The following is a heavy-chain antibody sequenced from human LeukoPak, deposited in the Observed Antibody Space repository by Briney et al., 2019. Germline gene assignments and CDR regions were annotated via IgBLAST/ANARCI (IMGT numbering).Heavy chain of an antibody. CDR2: IYPGDSDT. CDR3: ARRIAAAGTVDY. CDR1: GYSFTSYW. Sequence: GESLKISSQGSGYSFTSYWIGWVRPMPGKGLEWMGIIYPGDSDTRYSPSFQGQVTISADKSISTAYLQWSSLKASDTAMYYCARRIAAAGTVDYWGQGTLVTVSS. V-gene: IGHV5-51*01. D-gene: IGHD6-13*01. J-gene: IGHJ4*02.